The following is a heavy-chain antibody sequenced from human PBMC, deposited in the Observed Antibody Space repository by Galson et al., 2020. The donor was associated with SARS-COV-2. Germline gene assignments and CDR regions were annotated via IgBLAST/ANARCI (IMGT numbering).Heavy chain of an antibody. V-gene: IGHV1-69*13. J-gene: IGHJ3*02. CDR1: GGTFSSYA. CDR2: IIPIFGTA. D-gene: IGHD3-22*01. Sequence: SVKVSCKASGGTFSSYAISWVRQPPGQGLEWMGGIIPIFGTANYAQKFQGRVTITADESTSTAYMELSSLRSEDTAVYYCAREGSSGFLGGAFDIWGQGTMGTVSS. CDR3: AREGSSGFLGGAFDI.